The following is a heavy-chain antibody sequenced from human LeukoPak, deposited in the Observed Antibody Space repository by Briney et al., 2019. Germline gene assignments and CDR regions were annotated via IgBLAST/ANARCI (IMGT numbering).Heavy chain of an antibody. CDR1: GGSISSSSYY. J-gene: IGHJ5*02. D-gene: IGHD1-26*01. Sequence: SETLSLTCTVSGGSISSSSYYWSWIRQPAGKGLEWIGRIYTSGSTNYNPSLKSRVTMSVDTSKNQFSLKLSSVTAADTAVYYCARVGSDTHLLFDPWGQGTLVTVSS. CDR3: ARVGSDTHLLFDP. V-gene: IGHV4-61*02. CDR2: IYTSGST.